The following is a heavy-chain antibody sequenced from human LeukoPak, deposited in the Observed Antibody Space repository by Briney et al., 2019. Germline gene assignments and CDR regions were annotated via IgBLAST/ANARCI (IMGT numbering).Heavy chain of an antibody. V-gene: IGHV3-74*01. J-gene: IGHJ4*02. CDR2: IKTDGSIT. CDR1: GFSFSVYW. CDR3: ARALYDSSGYYFDY. D-gene: IGHD3-22*01. Sequence: GGSLRLSCAASGFSFSVYWMHWVRQAPGKGPVWVSRIKTDGSITDYADSVKGRFTISSDNAKNSLYLQMNSLRAEDTAVYYCARALYDSSGYYFDYWGQGTLVTVSS.